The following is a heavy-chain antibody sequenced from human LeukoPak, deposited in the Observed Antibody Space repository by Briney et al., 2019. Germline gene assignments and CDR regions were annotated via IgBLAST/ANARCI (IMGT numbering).Heavy chain of an antibody. J-gene: IGHJ4*02. CDR1: GYTFTGYY. CDR2: INPNSGGT. Sequence: ASVKVSCKASGYTFTGYYMHWVRQAPGQGLEWMGWINPNSGGTNYAQKFQGRVTMTRDTSISTAYMELSRLRSDDTAVYYCARDPVCGGDCYSPYFDYWGQGTLVTVSS. CDR3: ARDPVCGGDCYSPYFDY. D-gene: IGHD2-21*02. V-gene: IGHV1-2*02.